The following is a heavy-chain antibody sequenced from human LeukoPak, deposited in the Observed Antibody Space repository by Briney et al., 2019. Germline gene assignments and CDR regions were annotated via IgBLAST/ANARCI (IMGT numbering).Heavy chain of an antibody. CDR2: KYISGST. CDR1: GGFISRYY. V-gene: IGHV4-4*07. CDR3: ARETQDYYYMDV. Sequence: SETLSLTCSVSGGFISRYYWSWIRQAAGKGLAWIGRKYISGSTNKNPSLKRRVTMSVDTSKNQFSLKVSSVTAADTAIYYCARETQDYYYMDVWGKGTTVTVPS. J-gene: IGHJ6*03.